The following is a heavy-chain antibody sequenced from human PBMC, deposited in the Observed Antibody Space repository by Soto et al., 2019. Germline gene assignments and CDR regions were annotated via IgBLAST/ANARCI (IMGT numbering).Heavy chain of an antibody. CDR3: ARAVTSGIHYFDY. J-gene: IGHJ4*02. CDR2: VYYSGST. CDR1: GDSVNSYY. D-gene: IGHD6-13*01. V-gene: IGHV4-59*02. Sequence: PSETLSLTCTVTGDSVNSYYWSWMRQPPGKGLECMGYVYYSGSTNYNPSLKSRVTISVDTSKNQISLRLKSVTAADTAVYYCARAVTSGIHYFDYWGQGSLVTVSS.